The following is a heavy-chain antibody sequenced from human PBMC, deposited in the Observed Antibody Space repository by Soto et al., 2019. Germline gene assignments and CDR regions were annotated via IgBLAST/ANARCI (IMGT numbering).Heavy chain of an antibody. V-gene: IGHV3-23*01. J-gene: IGHJ3*02. CDR3: AKVLNDYGDYGAFDI. D-gene: IGHD4-17*01. CDR2: ISGSGGST. CDR1: GFTFSSYA. Sequence: GGSLRLSCAASGFTFSSYAMSWVRQAPGKGLEWVSAISGSGGSTYYADSVKGRFAISRDNSKNTLYLQMNSLRAEDTAVYYCAKVLNDYGDYGAFDIWGQGTMVTVSS.